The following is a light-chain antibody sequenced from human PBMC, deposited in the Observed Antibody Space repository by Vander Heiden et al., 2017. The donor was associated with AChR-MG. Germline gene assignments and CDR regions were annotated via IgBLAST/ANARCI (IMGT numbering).Light chain of an antibody. CDR1: QSIRTY. V-gene: IGKV1-39*01. J-gene: IGKJ4*01. CDR3: QQSDSTPHT. CDR2: AAS. Sequence: DIQMTQSPSSLSTFVGDKVTITCRASQSIRTYLNWYQQKPGKAPKLVISAASNLQSGVPSRFSGSGSGTDFTLTISSLQPEDFGTYYCQQSDSTPHTFGGGTKVEIK.